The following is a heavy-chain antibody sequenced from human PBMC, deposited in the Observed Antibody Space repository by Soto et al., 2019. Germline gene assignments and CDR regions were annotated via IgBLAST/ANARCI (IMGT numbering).Heavy chain of an antibody. CDR1: GGTFSSYA. CDR3: ARATREIYYDDSGAYYYYGMDV. CDR2: IIPIFGTA. Sequence: QVQLVQSGAEVKKPGSSVKVSCKASGGTFSSYAISWLRQAPGQGLEWMGGIIPIFGTANYAQKFQGRVTITADEATSTAYMELSSLRSEDTAVYYWARATREIYYDDSGAYYYYGMDVWGQGTTVTVSS. D-gene: IGHD3-22*01. V-gene: IGHV1-69*01. J-gene: IGHJ6*02.